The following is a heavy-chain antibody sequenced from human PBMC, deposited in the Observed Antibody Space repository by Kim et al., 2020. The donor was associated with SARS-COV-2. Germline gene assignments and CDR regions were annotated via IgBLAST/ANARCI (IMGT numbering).Heavy chain of an antibody. V-gene: IGHV4-34*01. J-gene: IGHJ4*02. CDR3: AREKVQWELLGPFDY. CDR1: GGSFSGYY. Sequence: SETLSLTCAVYGGSFSGYYWSWIRQPPGKGLEWIGEINHSGSTNYNPSLKSRVTISVDTSKNQFSLKLSSVTAADTAVYYCAREKVQWELLGPFDYWGQGTLVTVSS. CDR2: INHSGST. D-gene: IGHD1-26*01.